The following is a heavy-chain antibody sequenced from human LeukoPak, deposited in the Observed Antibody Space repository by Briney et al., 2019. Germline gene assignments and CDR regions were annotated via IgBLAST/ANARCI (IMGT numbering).Heavy chain of an antibody. D-gene: IGHD6-19*01. V-gene: IGHV3-30-3*01. CDR3: ARGYIGSGWPPGDY. CDR2: ISYDGSNK. Sequence: GGSLRLSYAASGFTFSSYAMHWVRQAPGKGWEGVAVISYDGSNKYYADSVKGRFNISRDNSKNTLYLQMNSLRAEDTAVYYCARGYIGSGWPPGDYWGQGTLVTVSS. CDR1: GFTFSSYA. J-gene: IGHJ4*02.